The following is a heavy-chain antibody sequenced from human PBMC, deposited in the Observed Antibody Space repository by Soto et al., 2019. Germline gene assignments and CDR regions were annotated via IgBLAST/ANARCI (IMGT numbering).Heavy chain of an antibody. Sequence: SGTLSLTCAVSGFSFSSGGYFWSWNRQHPGKGLEWIGYIYYSGSTYSNPALKSRVTISVDTSKTQFSLKLSSVTAADTAVYYCARAGQQLVLVGEDQYSFDYWGQGTLVTVSS. CDR2: IYYSGST. CDR3: ARAGQQLVLVGEDQYSFDY. D-gene: IGHD6-13*01. J-gene: IGHJ4*02. CDR1: GFSFSSGGYF. V-gene: IGHV4-31*11.